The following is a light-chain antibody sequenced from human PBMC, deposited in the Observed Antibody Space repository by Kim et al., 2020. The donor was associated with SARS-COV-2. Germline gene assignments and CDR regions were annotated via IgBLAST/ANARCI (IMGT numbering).Light chain of an antibody. Sequence: SPGERATLSCRASQSVSNNFLAWYQQKPGQPPRLLIFGASSRATGIPDRFSGSGSGTDFTLTISRLEPEDFAVYYCQQYTRLPLTFGGGTKVEIK. CDR3: QQYTRLPLT. CDR2: GAS. J-gene: IGKJ4*01. V-gene: IGKV3-20*01. CDR1: QSVSNNF.